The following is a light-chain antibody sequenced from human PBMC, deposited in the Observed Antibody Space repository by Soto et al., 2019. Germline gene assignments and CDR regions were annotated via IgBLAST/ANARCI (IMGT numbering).Light chain of an antibody. CDR2: GTS. V-gene: IGKV3-20*01. J-gene: IGKJ1*01. CDR3: QQYNNWPQT. Sequence: EIVLTQSPVTLSVSPGERATLSCRASQSLSSNSLAWYQQKPGQAPRLLIFGTSRRATAIPDRFSGSGSGTDFTLTISRLEPEDFAVYYCQQYNNWPQTFGQGTKVDIK. CDR1: QSLSSNS.